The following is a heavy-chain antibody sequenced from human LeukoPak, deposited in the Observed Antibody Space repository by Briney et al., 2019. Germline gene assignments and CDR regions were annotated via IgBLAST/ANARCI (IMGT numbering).Heavy chain of an antibody. Sequence: GGSLRLSCAASGFTFSSYWMHWVRQAPGKGLVWVSRINSDGSSTSYADSVKGRSTISRDNAKNTLYLQMNSLRAEDTAVYYCARGYSSSRSFDYWGQGTLVTVSS. D-gene: IGHD6-13*01. CDR2: INSDGSST. J-gene: IGHJ4*02. CDR1: GFTFSSYW. CDR3: ARGYSSSRSFDY. V-gene: IGHV3-74*01.